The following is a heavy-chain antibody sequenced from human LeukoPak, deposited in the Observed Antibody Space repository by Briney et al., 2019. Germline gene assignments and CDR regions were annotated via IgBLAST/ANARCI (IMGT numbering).Heavy chain of an antibody. V-gene: IGHV1-46*01. CDR2: INPSGGST. J-gene: IGHJ4*02. CDR3: ARAGTTVTLGIDYFDY. Sequence: ASVKVSCKASGYSFTSYYMHWVRQAPGPGLEWMGIINPSGGSTSYAQKFQGRVTMTRDTSTSTVYMELSSLRSEDTAVYYCARAGTTVTLGIDYFDYWGQGTLVTVSS. CDR1: GYSFTSYY. D-gene: IGHD4-17*01.